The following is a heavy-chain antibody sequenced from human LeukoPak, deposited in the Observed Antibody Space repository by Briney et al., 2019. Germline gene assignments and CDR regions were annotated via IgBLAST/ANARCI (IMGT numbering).Heavy chain of an antibody. CDR2: IYYSGST. CDR3: ARVRRSVQT. V-gene: IGHV4-39*07. J-gene: IGHJ5*02. Sequence: SETLSLTCTVSGGSITSSSYYWGWIRQPPGKGPEWIGSIYYSGSTYYNPSLKSRVTISVDTSKNQFSLKLSSVTAADTAVYYCARVRRSVQTWGQGTLVTVSS. D-gene: IGHD3-3*01. CDR1: GGSITSSSYY.